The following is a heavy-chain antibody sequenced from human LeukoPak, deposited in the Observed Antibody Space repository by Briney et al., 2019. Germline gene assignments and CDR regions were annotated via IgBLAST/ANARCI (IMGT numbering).Heavy chain of an antibody. V-gene: IGHV1-2*02. D-gene: IGHD5-24*01. CDR2: INPNSGDT. CDR3: ARVEMATITVDY. J-gene: IGHJ4*02. CDR1: GYTFTGYY. Sequence: ASVKVSCKASGYTFTGYYMHWVRQAPGQGLEWMGWINPNSGDTNYAPKFQGRVTMTRDTSISTAYTELSRLRSDDTAVFYCARVEMATITVDYWGQGTLVTVSS.